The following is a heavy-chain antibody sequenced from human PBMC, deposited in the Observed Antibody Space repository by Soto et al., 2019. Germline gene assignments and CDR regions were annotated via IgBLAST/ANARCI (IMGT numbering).Heavy chain of an antibody. CDR1: GGSISSGDYY. J-gene: IGHJ5*02. V-gene: IGHV4-30-4*01. CDR2: IYYSGST. CDR3: PRGHVGAAAEWWSDT. D-gene: IGHD6-13*01. Sequence: PSETLSLTCTVSGGSISSGDYYWSWIRQPPGKGLEWIGYIYYSGSTYYNPSLKSRVTISVDTSKYQFSLKLSSVTAADTAVYYCPRGHVGAAAEWWSDTWGQGTLVTVSS.